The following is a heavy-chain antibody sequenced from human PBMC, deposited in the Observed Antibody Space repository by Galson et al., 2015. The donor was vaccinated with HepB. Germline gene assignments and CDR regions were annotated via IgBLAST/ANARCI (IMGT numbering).Heavy chain of an antibody. CDR1: GFTFRSTW. D-gene: IGHD5-24*01. V-gene: IGHV3-74*01. Sequence: SLRLSCAASGFTFRSTWMHWVRQVPGKGLLWVSRSNSDGTTINYADSVEGRFTISRDNAKNTLYLQMNSLRAEDTAVYYCATAGNYRFDNWGQGTPVTVSS. CDR2: SNSDGTTI. J-gene: IGHJ4*02. CDR3: ATAGNYRFDN.